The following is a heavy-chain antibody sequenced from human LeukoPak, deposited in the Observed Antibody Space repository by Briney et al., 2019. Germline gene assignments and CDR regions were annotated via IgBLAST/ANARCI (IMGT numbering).Heavy chain of an antibody. CDR1: GGSISSYY. CDR2: IYYSGST. J-gene: IGHJ3*02. CDR3: ARGGYLSDAFDI. D-gene: IGHD5-18*01. Sequence: SETLSLTCTVSGGSISSYYWSWIRQPPGKGLEWIGYIYYSGSTNYNPSRKSRGTISVDTSKNQFSLKLSSVTAADTAVYYCARGGYLSDAFDIWGQGTMVTVSS. V-gene: IGHV4-59*01.